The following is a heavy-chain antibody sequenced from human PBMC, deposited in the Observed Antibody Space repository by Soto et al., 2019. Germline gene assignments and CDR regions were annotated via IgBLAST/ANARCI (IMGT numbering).Heavy chain of an antibody. V-gene: IGHV3-30-3*02. CDR1: GFTFSSYA. D-gene: IGHD2-2*02. Sequence: PGGSLRLSCAASGFTFSSYAMHWVRQAPGKGLEWVAVISYDGSNKYYADPVKGRFTISRDNSKNTLYLQMSSLRPEDTAIYYCAKSPNFYCSSPNCYKYYFDYWGQGTLVTVSS. J-gene: IGHJ4*02. CDR3: AKSPNFYCSSPNCYKYYFDY. CDR2: ISYDGSNK.